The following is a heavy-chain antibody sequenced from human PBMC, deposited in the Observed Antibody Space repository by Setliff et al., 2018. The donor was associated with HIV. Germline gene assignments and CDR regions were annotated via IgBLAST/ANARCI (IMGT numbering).Heavy chain of an antibody. CDR1: GFTFSSYG. J-gene: IGHJ4*02. CDR2: IWYDGSNE. CDR3: AKGDSSSGYYWARFDY. V-gene: IGHV3-33*06. D-gene: IGHD3-22*01. Sequence: GGSLRLSCAASGFTFSSYGMHWVRQTPGKGLEWVAVIWYDGSNENYAGSVKGRFTISRDNSKNTLYLQMNSLRAEDTAVYYCAKGDSSSGYYWARFDYWGQGTLVTVSS.